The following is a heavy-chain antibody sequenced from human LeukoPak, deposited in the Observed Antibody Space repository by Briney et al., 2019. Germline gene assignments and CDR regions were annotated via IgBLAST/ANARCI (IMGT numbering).Heavy chain of an antibody. J-gene: IGHJ6*03. Sequence: SETLSLTCAVYGGSFSGYYWSWIRQPPGKGLEWIGEINHSGSTNYNPSLKSRVTISVDTSKNQFSLKLSSVTAADTAVYYCATRDSVLRYFDWLPQGGKDYYYYYMDVWGKGTTVTISS. D-gene: IGHD3-9*01. CDR3: ATRDSVLRYFDWLPQGGKDYYYYYMDV. CDR1: GGSFSGYY. CDR2: INHSGST. V-gene: IGHV4-34*01.